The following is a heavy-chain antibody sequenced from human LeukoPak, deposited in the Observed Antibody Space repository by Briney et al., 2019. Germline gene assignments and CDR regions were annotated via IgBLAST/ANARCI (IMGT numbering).Heavy chain of an antibody. J-gene: IGHJ4*02. Sequence: GGSLRLSCAASGFTFSSYGMHWVRQAPGKGLEWVAFIRYDGSNKYYADSVKGRFTISRDNAKNSLYLQMNSLRAEDTAVYYCARDLEHYFDYWGQGTLVTVSS. V-gene: IGHV3-30*02. D-gene: IGHD5-24*01. CDR1: GFTFSSYG. CDR2: IRYDGSNK. CDR3: ARDLEHYFDY.